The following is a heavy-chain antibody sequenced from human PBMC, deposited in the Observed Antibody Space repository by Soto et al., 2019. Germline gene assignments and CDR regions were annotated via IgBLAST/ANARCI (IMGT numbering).Heavy chain of an antibody. CDR2: IYHSGST. CDR1: GDSISSSNW. Sequence: SETLSLTCAVAGDSISSSNWRSWVRQPPGKGLEWIGEIYHSGSTNYNPSLKSRVTISVDKSKNQFSLKLSSVSAADTAVYYCASIYDSSGYYYGNNWFDPWGQGTLVTVSS. V-gene: IGHV4-4*02. CDR3: ASIYDSSGYYYGNNWFDP. J-gene: IGHJ5*02. D-gene: IGHD3-22*01.